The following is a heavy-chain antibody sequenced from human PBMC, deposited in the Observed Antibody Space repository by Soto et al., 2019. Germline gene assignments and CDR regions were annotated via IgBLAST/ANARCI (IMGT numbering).Heavy chain of an antibody. Sequence: PSVKVSCKASGYTFTSYGISWVRQAPGQGLEWMGWISAYNGNTNYAQKLQGRVTMTTDTSTSTAYMELRSLRSDDTAVYYCARASVPVDTAMALDYWGQGTLVTVSS. CDR1: GYTFTSYG. J-gene: IGHJ4*02. CDR3: ARASVPVDTAMALDY. V-gene: IGHV1-18*01. CDR2: ISAYNGNT. D-gene: IGHD5-18*01.